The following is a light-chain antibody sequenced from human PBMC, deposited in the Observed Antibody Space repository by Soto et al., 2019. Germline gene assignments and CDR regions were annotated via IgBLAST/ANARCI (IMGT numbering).Light chain of an antibody. V-gene: IGKV3-15*01. J-gene: IGKJ1*01. CDR2: RTS. CDR1: QSVSNN. Sequence: EIVLTQSPGTLSPSPGERATLSWGASQSVSNNYLAWYQQKPGQAPRLLMFRTSSRATGIPARFSGSGSGTEFTLTISSLKSEDFAVYYCQQYNNWPTFGQGTKVDI. CDR3: QQYNNWPT.